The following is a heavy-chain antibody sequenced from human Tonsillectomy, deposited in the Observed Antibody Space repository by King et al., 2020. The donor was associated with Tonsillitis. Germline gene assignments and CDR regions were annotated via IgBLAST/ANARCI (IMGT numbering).Heavy chain of an antibody. CDR3: VRGGSSSCYG. J-gene: IGHJ4*02. Sequence: VQLVESGGGLVQPGGSLRLACAASGFNFSSYWMHWVRQAPGEGLGWVSRVNTNGSSITYADSGGGRFTISRDNGKNTLYLQMNSLRAEDTAVYYCVRGGSSSCYGWGQGTLVAVSS. V-gene: IGHV3-74*01. CDR2: VNTNGSSI. D-gene: IGHD2-2*01. CDR1: GFNFSSYW.